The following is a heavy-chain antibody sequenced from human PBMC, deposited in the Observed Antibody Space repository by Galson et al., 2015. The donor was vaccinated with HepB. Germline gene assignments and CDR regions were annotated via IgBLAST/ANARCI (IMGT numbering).Heavy chain of an antibody. J-gene: IGHJ4*02. CDR3: VPPIGPGIPVDY. D-gene: IGHD2-21*01. V-gene: IGHV3-21*01. CDR1: GFTFSSYS. CDR2: ISSSSSYI. Sequence: SLRLSCAASGFTFSSYSMNWVRQAPGKGLEWVSSISSSSSYIYYADSVKGRFTISRDNAKNSLYLQMNSLRAEDTAVYYCVPPIGPGIPVDYWGQGTLVTVSS.